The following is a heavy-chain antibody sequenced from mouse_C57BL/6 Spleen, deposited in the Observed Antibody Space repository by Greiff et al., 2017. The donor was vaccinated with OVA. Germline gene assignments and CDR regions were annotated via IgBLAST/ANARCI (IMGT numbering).Heavy chain of an antibody. J-gene: IGHJ4*01. CDR2: IWRGGST. V-gene: IGHV2-5*01. CDR3: AKDAMDY. Sequence: QVQLQQSGPGLVQPSQSLSITCTVSGFSLTSYGVHWVRQSPGKGLEWLGVIWRGGSTDYNAAIMSRLSITKDNSKSQVCFKMNRLQADDTAIYYCAKDAMDYWGQGTSVTVSS. CDR1: GFSLTSYG.